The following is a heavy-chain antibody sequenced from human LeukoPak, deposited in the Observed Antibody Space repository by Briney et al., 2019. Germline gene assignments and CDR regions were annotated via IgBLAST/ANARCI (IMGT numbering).Heavy chain of an antibody. CDR1: RFTFGSFD. J-gene: IGHJ4*02. V-gene: IGHV3-30*02. CDR2: IRFDGSNK. D-gene: IGHD2-15*01. CDR3: AKVKPYCSGGSCYSFDY. Sequence: GGSLRLSCAASRFTFGSFDMHWVRQAPGKGLEWVTFIRFDGSNKYYADSVKGRFTISRDNSKNTLYLQMNSLRAEDTAVYYCAKVKPYCSGGSCYSFDYWGQGTLVTVSS.